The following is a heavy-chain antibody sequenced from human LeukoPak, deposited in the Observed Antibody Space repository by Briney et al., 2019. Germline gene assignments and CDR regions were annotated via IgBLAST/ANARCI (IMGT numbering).Heavy chain of an antibody. J-gene: IGHJ4*02. CDR1: GYSFTTYW. CDR3: ARPGSYYGDFDY. D-gene: IGHD1-26*01. Sequence: GESLKISCKGSGYSFTTYWIGWVRQMPGKGLEWMGIIYPGDSDTRYSPCFQGQVTISADKSSTTAYLQWSSLRASDTAMYYCARPGSYYGDFDYWGQGTLVTVSS. V-gene: IGHV5-51*01. CDR2: IYPGDSDT.